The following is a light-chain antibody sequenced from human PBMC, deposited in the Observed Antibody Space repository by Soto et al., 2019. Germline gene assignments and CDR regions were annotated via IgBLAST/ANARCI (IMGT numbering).Light chain of an antibody. J-gene: IGKJ4*01. CDR1: QSVNSN. CDR3: QQYNNWPPLT. V-gene: IGKV3-15*01. CDR2: GAS. Sequence: EIVMTQSPATLSVSPGERATISCRASQSVNSNLAWYQQKPGQAPRLLIYGASNRATGIPARFSGSGSGTEFTLTITSLQSEDLAVYYCQQYNNWPPLTFGGGTKVEIK.